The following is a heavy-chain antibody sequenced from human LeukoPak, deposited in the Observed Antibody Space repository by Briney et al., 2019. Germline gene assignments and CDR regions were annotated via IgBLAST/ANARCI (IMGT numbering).Heavy chain of an antibody. CDR2: INPSGGST. J-gene: IGHJ6*03. D-gene: IGHD5-18*01. CDR1: GYTFTSYY. CDR3: ARGGTAMVDYYYYYYMDV. V-gene: IGHV1-46*03. Sequence: ASVKVSCKASGYTFTSYYMHWVRQAPGQGLEWMGIINPSGGSTSYAQKFQGRVTMIRDTSTSTVYMELSSLRSEDTAVYYCARGGTAMVDYYYYYYMDVWGKGTTVTVSS.